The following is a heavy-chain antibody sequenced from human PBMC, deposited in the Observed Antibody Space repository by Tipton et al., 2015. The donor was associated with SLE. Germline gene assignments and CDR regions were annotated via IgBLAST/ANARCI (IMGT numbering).Heavy chain of an antibody. J-gene: IGHJ2*01. CDR1: GGSFSGYY. CDR3: ARAPPPRNFDL. Sequence: LRLSCAVYGGSFSGYYWSWIRQPPGKGLEWIGEINHSGSTNYSPSLKSRVTISVDTSKNQFSLKLSSVTAADTAVYYCARAPPPRNFDLWGRGTPVTVSS. V-gene: IGHV4-34*01. CDR2: INHSGST.